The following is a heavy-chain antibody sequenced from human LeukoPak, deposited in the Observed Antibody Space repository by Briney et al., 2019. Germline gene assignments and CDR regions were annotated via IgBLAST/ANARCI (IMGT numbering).Heavy chain of an antibody. CDR3: GRAASPYYYAMDA. CDR1: GYTFTSYE. V-gene: IGHV1-8*01. CDR2: ANPNSGST. J-gene: IGHJ6*02. Sequence: ASVKVSCKSSGYTFTSYEINWVRQVTGQGLEGMGRANPNSGSTDYAQRFQGRLILTTNTSSRTAYMELSSLTSSDTAVYFCGRAASPYYYAMDAWGQGTTVTVSS.